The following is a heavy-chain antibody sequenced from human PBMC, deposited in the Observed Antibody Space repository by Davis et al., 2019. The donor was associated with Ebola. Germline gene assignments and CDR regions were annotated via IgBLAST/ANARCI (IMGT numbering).Heavy chain of an antibody. V-gene: IGHV1-69*13. Sequence: AASVKVSCKASGGTFSSYAISWVRQAPGQGLEWMGGIIPIFGTANYAQKFQGRVTITADESTSAAYMELSSLRSEDTAVYYCARDKGNWWFDYWGQGTLVTVSS. D-gene: IGHD2-8*02. CDR3: ARDKGNWWFDY. CDR2: IIPIFGTA. J-gene: IGHJ4*02. CDR1: GGTFSSYA.